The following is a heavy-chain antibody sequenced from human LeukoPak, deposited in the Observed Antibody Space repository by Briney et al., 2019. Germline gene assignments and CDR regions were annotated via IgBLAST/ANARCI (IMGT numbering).Heavy chain of an antibody. CDR1: GYTFTSYD. Sequence: ASVKVSCKASGYTFTSYDINWVRQASGQGLEWMGWMNPNSGNTGYAQKFQGRVTMTRNTSISTAYMELSSLRSEDTAAYYCARFPGYGDYDWFDPWGQGTLVTVSS. V-gene: IGHV1-8*01. D-gene: IGHD4-17*01. CDR2: MNPNSGNT. CDR3: ARFPGYGDYDWFDP. J-gene: IGHJ5*02.